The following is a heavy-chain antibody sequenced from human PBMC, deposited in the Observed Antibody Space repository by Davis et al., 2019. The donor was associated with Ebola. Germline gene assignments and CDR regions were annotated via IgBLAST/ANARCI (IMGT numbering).Heavy chain of an antibody. CDR3: ARARRPYGVYRY. CDR1: GGSISSSSYY. J-gene: IGHJ4*02. Sequence: MPSETLSLTCTVSGGSISSSSYYWGWIRQPPGKGLEWIGDIYYSGSTYCNPSVKSRVTISVDTSKNQFSLKLSSVTAADTAVYYCARARRPYGVYRYWGQGTLVTVSS. V-gene: IGHV4-39*01. CDR2: IYYSGST. D-gene: IGHD3-10*01.